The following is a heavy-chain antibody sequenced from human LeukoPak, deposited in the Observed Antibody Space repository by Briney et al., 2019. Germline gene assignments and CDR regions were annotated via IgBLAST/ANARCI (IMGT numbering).Heavy chain of an antibody. CDR1: GFTFSSYA. V-gene: IGHV3-23*01. Sequence: GGSLRLSCAASGFTFSSYAMSWVRQAPGKGLEWVSAISGSGGSTYYADSVKGRFTISRDNSKNTPYLQMNSLRAEDTAVYYCAKFNGFGEAYYYYYGMDVWGQGTTVTVSS. CDR3: AKFNGFGEAYYYYYGMDV. CDR2: ISGSGGST. D-gene: IGHD3-10*01. J-gene: IGHJ6*02.